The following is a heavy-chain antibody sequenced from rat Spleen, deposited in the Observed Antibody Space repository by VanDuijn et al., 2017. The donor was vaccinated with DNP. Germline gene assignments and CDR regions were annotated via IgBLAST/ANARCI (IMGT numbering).Heavy chain of an antibody. J-gene: IGHJ2*01. Sequence: QVQLKESGPGLVQPSETLSLTCTVSGFSLTSYNVHWVRQPPGKGLEWMGVMWSGGSTDYNSALKSRLSISRDTSKNQVFLKMNSLQSEDTTTYYCARDDATGFDYWGQGVMVTVSS. CDR2: MWSGGST. CDR1: GFSLTSYN. V-gene: IGHV2-45*01. CDR3: ARDDATGFDY. D-gene: IGHD5-1*01.